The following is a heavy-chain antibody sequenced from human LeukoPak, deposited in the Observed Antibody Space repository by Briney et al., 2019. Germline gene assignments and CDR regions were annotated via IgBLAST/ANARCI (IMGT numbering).Heavy chain of an antibody. CDR2: IGIDSGNT. J-gene: IGHJ4*02. CDR1: GFPFIEYS. CDR3: ARDHNYAFDN. D-gene: IGHD1-1*01. Sequence: GGSLRLSCTASGFPFIEYSMNWVRQAPGKGLEWISYIGIDSGNTKYADSVRGRFTISADKGKNSLYLQMNSLRVEDTAVYYCARDHNYAFDNWAREPWSPSPQ. V-gene: IGHV3-48*01.